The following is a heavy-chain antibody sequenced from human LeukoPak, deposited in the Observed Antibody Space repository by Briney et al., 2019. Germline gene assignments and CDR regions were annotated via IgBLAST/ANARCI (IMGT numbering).Heavy chain of an antibody. CDR2: FDPEDGET. CDR3: ATGLVGATRIDY. Sequence: WASVKVSCKVSGYTLTELSMHWVRQAPGKGLEWMGGFDPEDGETIYAQKFQGRVTVTEDTSTDTAYMELSSLRSEDTAVYYCATGLVGATRIDYWGQGTLVTVSS. J-gene: IGHJ4*02. CDR1: GYTLTELS. V-gene: IGHV1-24*01. D-gene: IGHD1-26*01.